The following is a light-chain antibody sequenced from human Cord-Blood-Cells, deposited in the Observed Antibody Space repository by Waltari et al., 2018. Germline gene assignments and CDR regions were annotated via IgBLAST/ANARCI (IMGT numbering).Light chain of an antibody. V-gene: IGLV1-44*01. CDR1: SSNIGSNT. CDR3: AAWDDSLNGQV. Sequence: QSVLTQPPSASGTPGQRVTIPCSGSSSNIGSNTVHWYQQLPGTAPKLLIYRNNQRPSGVPDRFSGSKSGTSASLAISGLQAEDEADYYCAAWDDSLNGQVFGTGTKVTVL. J-gene: IGLJ1*01. CDR2: RNN.